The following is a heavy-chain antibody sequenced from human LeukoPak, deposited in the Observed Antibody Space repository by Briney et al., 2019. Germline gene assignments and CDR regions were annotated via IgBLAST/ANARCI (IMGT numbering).Heavy chain of an antibody. CDR1: GFTFSSYA. V-gene: IGHV3-30*04. CDR2: ISYDGSNK. J-gene: IGHJ4*02. Sequence: PGGSLRLSCAASGFTFSSYAMHWVRQAPGKGLEWVAVISYDGSNKYYADSVKGRFTISRDNSKNTLYLQMNSLRAEDTAVYYCARTTTERWYFDYWGQGTLVTVSS. CDR3: ARTTTERWYFDY. D-gene: IGHD4-23*01.